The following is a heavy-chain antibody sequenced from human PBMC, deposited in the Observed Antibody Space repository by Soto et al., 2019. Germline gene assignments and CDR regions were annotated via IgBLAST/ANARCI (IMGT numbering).Heavy chain of an antibody. V-gene: IGHV1-18*01. J-gene: IGHJ4*02. CDR2: ISAYNGNT. CDR3: ARVTWATRDSGWFFVDY. Sequence: QVQLVQSGAEVKKPGASVKVSCKASGYTFTSYGISWVRQAPGQGLEWMGWISAYNGNTNYAQKLQGRVTMTTDTSTSTAYMELRSLRSDDTAVYYCARVTWATRDSGWFFVDYWGQGTLVTVSS. D-gene: IGHD6-19*01. CDR1: GYTFTSYG.